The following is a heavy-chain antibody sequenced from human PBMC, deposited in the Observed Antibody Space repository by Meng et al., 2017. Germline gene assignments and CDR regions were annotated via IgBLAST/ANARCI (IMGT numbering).Heavy chain of an antibody. D-gene: IGHD6-19*01. CDR1: STSEG. V-gene: IGHV1-18*01. CDR2: ISAKNGYT. CDR3: ARGAIAVAIDY. Sequence: STSEGLSWERQAPGLGLEWMGWISAKNGYTHYAQKHQCIVTKTTDTSTSPTLRELRILSSDETSVYYFARGAIAVAIDYWGQGTLVTVSS. J-gene: IGHJ4*02.